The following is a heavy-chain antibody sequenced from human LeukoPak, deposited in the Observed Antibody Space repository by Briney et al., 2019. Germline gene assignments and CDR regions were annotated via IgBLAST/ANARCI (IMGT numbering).Heavy chain of an antibody. Sequence: ASVKVSCKASGYTFTGYYMHWVRQAPGQGLEWMGWINPNSGGTNYAQKFQGRVTMTRDTSISTAYMELSRLRSDDTAVYYCARVAVMRFGELFPWFDPWGQGTLVTVSS. CDR3: ARVAVMRFGELFPWFDP. J-gene: IGHJ5*02. D-gene: IGHD3-10*01. CDR2: INPNSGGT. CDR1: GYTFTGYY. V-gene: IGHV1-2*02.